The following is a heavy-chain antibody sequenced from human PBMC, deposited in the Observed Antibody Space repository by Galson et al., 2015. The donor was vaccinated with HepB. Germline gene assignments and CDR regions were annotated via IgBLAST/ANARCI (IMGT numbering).Heavy chain of an antibody. V-gene: IGHV1-18*01. CDR1: GSTFTSYG. CDR3: ARVWSGSFDDGKIFDY. Sequence: SVKVSCKASGSTFTSYGISWVRQAPGQGLEWMGWISAYNGNTNYAQKLQGRVTMTTDTSTSTAYMELRSLRSDDTAVYYCARVWSGSFDDGKIFDYWGQGTLVTVSS. J-gene: IGHJ4*02. CDR2: ISAYNGNT. D-gene: IGHD1-26*01.